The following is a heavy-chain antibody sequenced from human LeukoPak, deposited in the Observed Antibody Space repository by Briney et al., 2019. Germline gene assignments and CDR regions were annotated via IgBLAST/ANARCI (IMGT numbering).Heavy chain of an antibody. D-gene: IGHD5-24*01. CDR3: ARVDGYNYWGPFDY. CDR1: GGSISSGSYY. CDR2: IYYSGST. J-gene: IGHJ4*02. Sequence: SQTLSLTCTVSGGSISSGSYYWSWIRQPPGKGLEWIGYIYYSGSTNYNPSLKSRVTISVDTSKNQFSLKLSSVTAADTAVYYCARVDGYNYWGPFDYWGQGTLVTVSS. V-gene: IGHV4-61*01.